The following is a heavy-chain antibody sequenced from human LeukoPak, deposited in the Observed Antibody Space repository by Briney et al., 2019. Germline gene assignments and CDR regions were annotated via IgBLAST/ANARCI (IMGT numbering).Heavy chain of an antibody. CDR1: GDSISSYY. CDR2: IYYSGSN. J-gene: IGHJ4*02. D-gene: IGHD3-16*01. V-gene: IGHV4-59*12. CDR3: ASSSYYDYVWGSVY. Sequence: SETLSLTCTVSGDSISSYYWSWIRQPPGKGLEWIGYIYYSGSNKYTPSLKSRVTISRDRSKNQFSLKLSSVTAADTAVYYCASSSYYDYVWGSVYWGQGTLVSVSS.